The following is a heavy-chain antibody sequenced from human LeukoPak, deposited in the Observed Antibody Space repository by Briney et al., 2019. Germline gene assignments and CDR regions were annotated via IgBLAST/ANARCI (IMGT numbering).Heavy chain of an antibody. V-gene: IGHV3-9*03. Sequence: GGSLRLSCAASGFTFDDYAMHWVRQAPGKGLEWVSGISWNSGSIGYADSVKGRFTISRDNAKNSLYLQMNSLRAEDMALYYCAKDSVGSSSWYYFDYWGQGTLATVSS. CDR1: GFTFDDYA. CDR3: AKDSVGSSSWYYFDY. J-gene: IGHJ4*02. D-gene: IGHD6-13*01. CDR2: ISWNSGSI.